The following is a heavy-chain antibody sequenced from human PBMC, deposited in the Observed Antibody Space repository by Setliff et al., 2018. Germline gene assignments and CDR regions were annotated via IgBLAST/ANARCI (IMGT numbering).Heavy chain of an antibody. CDR3: ARGGVLGTGDFDY. J-gene: IGHJ4*02. Sequence: NPSETLSLTCTVSDGSSSSHYWSWIRQPPGKGLEWIGYIHYIGATNYNPSLKGRVTISVDTSKNQVSLKMNFVTAADTAVYYCARGGVLGTGDFDYWGQGTLVTVSS. CDR1: DGSSSSHY. V-gene: IGHV4-59*11. CDR2: IHYIGAT. D-gene: IGHD3-16*01.